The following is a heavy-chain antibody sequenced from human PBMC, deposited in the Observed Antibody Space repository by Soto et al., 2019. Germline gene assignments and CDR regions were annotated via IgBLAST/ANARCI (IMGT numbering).Heavy chain of an antibody. CDR3: ARDQKVMEGGYSGYDYTENFDY. CDR1: GFTFSSYG. V-gene: IGHV3-33*01. Sequence: QVQLVESGGGVVQPGRSLRLSCAASGFTFSSYGMHWVRQAPGKGLEWVAVIWYDGSNKYYADSVKGRFTISRDNSKNTLYLQMNSLRAEDTAVYYCARDQKVMEGGYSGYDYTENFDYWGQGTLVTVSS. J-gene: IGHJ4*02. CDR2: IWYDGSNK. D-gene: IGHD5-12*01.